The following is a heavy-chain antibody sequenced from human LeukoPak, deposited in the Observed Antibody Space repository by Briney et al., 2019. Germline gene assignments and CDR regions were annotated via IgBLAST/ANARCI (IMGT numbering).Heavy chain of an antibody. V-gene: IGHV3-33*08. D-gene: IGHD4-23*01. CDR3: ARDRAVTPFYYYYGMDV. Sequence: GGSLRLSCAASGFTFSSYAMSWVRQAPGKGLEWVAVIWYDGSNKYYADSVKGRFTISRDNSKNTLYLQMNSLRAEDTAVYYCARDRAVTPFYYYYGMDVWGQGTTVTVSS. J-gene: IGHJ6*02. CDR1: GFTFSSYA. CDR2: IWYDGSNK.